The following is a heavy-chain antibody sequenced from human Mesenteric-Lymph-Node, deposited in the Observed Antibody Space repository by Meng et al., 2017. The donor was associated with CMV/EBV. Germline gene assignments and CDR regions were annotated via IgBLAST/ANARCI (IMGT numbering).Heavy chain of an antibody. D-gene: IGHD1-26*01. CDR3: ARDLLGGSYGILDY. CDR2: ISNSGSTV. V-gene: IGHV3-48*03. CDR1: RFTFSIYE. J-gene: IGHJ4*02. Sequence: GESLKISCAASRFTFSIYEMNWVRQAPGKGLEWVSFISNSGSTVYYADSVKGRFTVSRDNAKNSLYLQMNSLRVEDAAVYYCARDLLGGSYGILDYWGQGTLVTVSS.